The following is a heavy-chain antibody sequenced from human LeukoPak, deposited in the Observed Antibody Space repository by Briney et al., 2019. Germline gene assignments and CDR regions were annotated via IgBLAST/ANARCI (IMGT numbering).Heavy chain of an antibody. CDR1: GGSFSGYY. CDR3: ARGSSGGSCYSRVHAGWFDP. CDR2: INHSGST. D-gene: IGHD2-15*01. J-gene: IGHJ5*02. Sequence: SETLSLTCAVYGGSFSGYYWSWIRQPPGKGLEWIGEINHSGSTNYNPSLKSRVTISVDTSKNQFSLKLSSVTAADTAVYYCARGSSGGSCYSRVHAGWFDPWGQGTLVTVPS. V-gene: IGHV4-34*01.